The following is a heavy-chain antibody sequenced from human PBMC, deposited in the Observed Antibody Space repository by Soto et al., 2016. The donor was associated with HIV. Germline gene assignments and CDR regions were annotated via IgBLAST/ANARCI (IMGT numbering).Heavy chain of an antibody. V-gene: IGHV3-23*01. CDR3: AKDSGSGSYVSLSFPRPSFQY. CDR1: GFTFSTYA. J-gene: IGHJ1*01. CDR2: INAGGGRP. D-gene: IGHD3-16*01. Sequence: EVQLLESGGALVQPGGSLRLSCEGSGFTFSTYAMNWVRQAPGKGLEWVSSINAGGGRPYYADSVKGRFTISRDNSKNTVFLQMNSLRAEDTATYYCAKDSGSGSYVSLSFPRPSFQYWGQGALVSVSS.